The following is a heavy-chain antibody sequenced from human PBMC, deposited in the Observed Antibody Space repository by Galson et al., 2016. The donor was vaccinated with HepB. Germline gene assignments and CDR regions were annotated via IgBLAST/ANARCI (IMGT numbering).Heavy chain of an antibody. J-gene: IGHJ5*02. CDR1: GGSISSSSYY. CDR2: IYNSEST. Sequence: SETLSLTCTVSGGSISSSSYYWGWIRQPPGKGLEWIGSIYNSESTYYNPSLKSRVTISVDTSNNQFSLKLSFVTASDTAVYYCARLAPHDYCITTNCYPGLDPWGQGTLVTVSS. D-gene: IGHD2-2*01. CDR3: ARLAPHDYCITTNCYPGLDP. V-gene: IGHV4-39*01.